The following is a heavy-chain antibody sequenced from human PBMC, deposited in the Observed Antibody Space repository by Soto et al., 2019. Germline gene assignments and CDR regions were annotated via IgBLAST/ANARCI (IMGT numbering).Heavy chain of an antibody. CDR1: GGSISSYY. V-gene: IGHV4-59*01. D-gene: IGHD3-10*01. CDR2: IYYSGST. Sequence: PSETLSLTCTVSGGSISSYYWSWIRQPPGKGLDWIGYIYYSGSTNYNPSLKSRVTISVDTSKNQFSLKLSSATAADTAVYYCARERITMVRGVIGYYCGMDVWGQGTTVTVS. CDR3: ARERITMVRGVIGYYCGMDV. J-gene: IGHJ6*02.